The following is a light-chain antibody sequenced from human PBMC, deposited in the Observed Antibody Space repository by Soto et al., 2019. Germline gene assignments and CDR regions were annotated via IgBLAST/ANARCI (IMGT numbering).Light chain of an antibody. J-gene: IGKJ4*01. CDR3: QQYNNRPTLT. CDR1: PSVTNY. CDR2: GAF. Sequence: EIVLTQSPSTLSLSPGERVTLSCRARPSVTNYLSWYQQKPGQPHRLLIYGAFNRAAGIPAMFSGSGSGTDLALTISSLQSEDFAVYYCQQYNNRPTLTFGGGTKVDI. V-gene: IGKV3D-15*01.